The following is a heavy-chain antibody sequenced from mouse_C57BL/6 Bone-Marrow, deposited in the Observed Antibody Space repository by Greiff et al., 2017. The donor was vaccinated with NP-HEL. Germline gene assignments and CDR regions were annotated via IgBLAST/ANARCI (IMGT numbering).Heavy chain of an antibody. J-gene: IGHJ1*03. CDR1: GYTFTSYG. D-gene: IGHD2-14*01. Sequence: VKLQQSGAELARPGASVKLSCKASGYTFTSYGISWVKQRTGQGLEWIGEIYPRSGNTYYNEKFKGKATLTADKSSSTAYMELRSLTSEDSAVYFCARYGYDVWYFDVWGTGTTVTVSS. V-gene: IGHV1-81*01. CDR3: ARYGYDVWYFDV. CDR2: IYPRSGNT.